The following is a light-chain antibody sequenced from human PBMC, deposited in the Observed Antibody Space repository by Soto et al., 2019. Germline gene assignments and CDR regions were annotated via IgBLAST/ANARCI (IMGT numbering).Light chain of an antibody. CDR3: HQYNNWLPWT. V-gene: IGKV3-15*01. CDR1: QSISRN. CDR2: GAS. Sequence: EIVMTQSPATLSVSPGESATLSCRASQSISRNLAWFPQKPGQSPRLLIYGASTRATGIPARFSGSESGTEFTLTITSLQSEDVSVYYCHQYNNWLPWTFGQGTKVEIK. J-gene: IGKJ1*01.